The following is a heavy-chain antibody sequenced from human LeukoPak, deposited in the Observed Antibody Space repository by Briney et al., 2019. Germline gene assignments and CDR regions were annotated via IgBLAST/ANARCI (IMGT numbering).Heavy chain of an antibody. J-gene: IGHJ4*02. CDR2: ISYDGSNK. V-gene: IGHV3-30*18. D-gene: IGHD6-13*01. Sequence: GGSLRLSCAASGFTFSSYGMHWVRQAPGKGLEWVAVISYDGSNKYYADSVKGRFTISRDNSKNTLYLQMNSLRAEDTAVYYCAKERGAAAATVYFDYWGQGTLVTVSS. CDR3: AKERGAAAATVYFDY. CDR1: GFTFSSYG.